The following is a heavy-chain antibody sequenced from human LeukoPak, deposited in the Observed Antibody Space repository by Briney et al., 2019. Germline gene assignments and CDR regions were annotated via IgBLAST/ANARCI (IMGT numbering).Heavy chain of an antibody. CDR1: GYTFTSYD. V-gene: IGHV1-8*01. CDR3: ARVKGTMDDFWSGYLQALDY. D-gene: IGHD3-3*01. Sequence: ASVKVSCKASGYTFTSYDINWVRQATGQGLEWMGWMNPNSGNTGYAQKFQGRVTMTRNTSISTAYMELSSLRSEDTAVYYCARVKGTMDDFWSGYLQALDYWGQGTLVTVSS. J-gene: IGHJ4*02. CDR2: MNPNSGNT.